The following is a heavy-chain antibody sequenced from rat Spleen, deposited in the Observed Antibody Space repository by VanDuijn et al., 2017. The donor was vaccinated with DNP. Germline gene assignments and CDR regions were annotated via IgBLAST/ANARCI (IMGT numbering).Heavy chain of an antibody. V-gene: IGHV3-1*01. CDR1: GYSIPSNY. CDR3: ARGLNYGGYIYSWYFDF. CDR2: INYSGNT. D-gene: IGHD1-11*01. J-gene: IGHJ1*01. Sequence: EVQLQESGPGLVKPSQSLSLTCSVTGYSIPSNYWGWIRKFPGNKMEWMGYINYSGNTAYNPSLRSRISITRDTSKNQFFLQLNSVTTEDTATYYCARGLNYGGYIYSWYFDFWGPGTMVTVSS.